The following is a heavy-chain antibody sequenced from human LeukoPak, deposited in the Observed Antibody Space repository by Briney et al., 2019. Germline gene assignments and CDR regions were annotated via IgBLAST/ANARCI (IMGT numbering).Heavy chain of an antibody. J-gene: IGHJ4*02. D-gene: IGHD3-22*01. Sequence: GGSLRLSCAASGFTFSNYAMHWIRQAPGRGVEYVSGIRSDGSNIYYTNSVKGRFTISRDNSKSTLYLQMGSLRPEDMAVYYCAKGYYDSSGYRRGKDYFDYWGQGTLVTVSS. CDR2: IRSDGSNI. CDR3: AKGYYDSSGYRRGKDYFDY. CDR1: GFTFSNYA. V-gene: IGHV3-64*01.